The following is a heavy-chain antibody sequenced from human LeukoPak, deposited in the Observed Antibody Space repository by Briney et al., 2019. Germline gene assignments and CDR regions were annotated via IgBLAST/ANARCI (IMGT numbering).Heavy chain of an antibody. J-gene: IGHJ4*02. CDR1: GFTFSLYN. Sequence: GGSLRLSCAASGFTFSLYNMNWVRQAPGRGLEWVSQISASETSIKYADSVRGRFTISRDNVKNSVYLQMNSLRAEDTAIYYCVRDNLENQWLERSYWGQGTLVTVSS. D-gene: IGHD6-19*01. CDR2: ISASETSI. V-gene: IGHV3-48*03. CDR3: VRDNLENQWLERSY.